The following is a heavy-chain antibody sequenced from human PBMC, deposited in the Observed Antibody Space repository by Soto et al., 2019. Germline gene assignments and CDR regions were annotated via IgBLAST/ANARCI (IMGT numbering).Heavy chain of an antibody. CDR2: ISYDGSNK. D-gene: IGHD4-17*01. CDR1: GFTFSSYG. J-gene: IGHJ4*02. CDR3: AKTGSFYGGTLFDY. Sequence: QVQLVESGGGVVQPGRSLRLSCAASGFTFSSYGMHWVRQAPGKGLEWVAVISYDGSNKYYADSVKGRFTISRDNSKNTLYLQMNSLRAEDTAVYYCAKTGSFYGGTLFDYWGQGTPVTVSS. V-gene: IGHV3-30*18.